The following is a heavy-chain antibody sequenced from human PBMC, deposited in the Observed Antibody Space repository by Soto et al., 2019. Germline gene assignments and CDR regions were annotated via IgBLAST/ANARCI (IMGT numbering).Heavy chain of an antibody. Sequence: SETLSLTCAVYDGSLSVYYWSWIRQSPGKGLEWIGEIHHSGSTDYNPSLKSRVTILVDTSKSQFSLRLNSVTAADTAVYYCARGRDEYKLGNVWGPGTTVT. CDR1: DGSLSVYY. V-gene: IGHV4-34*01. CDR2: IHHSGST. D-gene: IGHD7-27*01. CDR3: ARGRDEYKLGNV. J-gene: IGHJ6*02.